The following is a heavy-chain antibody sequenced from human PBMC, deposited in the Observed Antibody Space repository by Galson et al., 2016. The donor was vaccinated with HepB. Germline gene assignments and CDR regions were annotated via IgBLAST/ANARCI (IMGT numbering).Heavy chain of an antibody. CDR1: GTSLSSYY. J-gene: IGHJ2*01. Sequence: ETLSLTCSVSGTSLSSYYWSWIRQPPGKGLEWIAYFYFSGSTNYNPSLRSRVTVSFDTSKNQLSLKLNSVAAADTAVYYCARDAGGPFDLWGRGTLITVSS. D-gene: IGHD3-16*01. V-gene: IGHV4-59*01. CDR2: FYFSGST. CDR3: ARDAGGPFDL.